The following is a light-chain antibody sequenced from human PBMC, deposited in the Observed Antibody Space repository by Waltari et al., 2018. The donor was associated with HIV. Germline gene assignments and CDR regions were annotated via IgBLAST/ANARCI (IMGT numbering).Light chain of an antibody. CDR2: NTD. Sequence: QTVVTQEPSFSVSPGGTITLTSGLTSGTFSSASYPSWYQQTTGQPPRTLIYNTDTRSSGVPDRFSGSSVGNKAALTITGAQSEDESDYYCLLYMASGRVFGGGTRLTVL. CDR3: LLYMASGRV. CDR1: SGTFSSASY. J-gene: IGLJ3*02. V-gene: IGLV8-61*01.